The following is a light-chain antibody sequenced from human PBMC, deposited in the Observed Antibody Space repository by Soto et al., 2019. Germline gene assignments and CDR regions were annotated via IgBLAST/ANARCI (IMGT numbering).Light chain of an antibody. V-gene: IGLV2-14*01. CDR3: SSYTTSLTVV. J-gene: IGLJ2*01. CDR2: EVS. Sequence: QSALTQPASVSGSPGQSITISCTGTSSDVGTYNYVSWYQQHPGKAPKLMIYEVSKWPSGISNRFSGSKSGNTASLTISGLRAEDEADYYCSSYTTSLTVVFGGGTKLTVL. CDR1: SSDVGTYNY.